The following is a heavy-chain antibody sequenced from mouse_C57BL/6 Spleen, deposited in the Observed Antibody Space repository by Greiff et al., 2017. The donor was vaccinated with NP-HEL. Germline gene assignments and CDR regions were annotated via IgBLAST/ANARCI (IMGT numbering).Heavy chain of an antibody. V-gene: IGHV3-6*01. D-gene: IGHD2-14*01. CDR3: ARIGLDYAMDY. J-gene: IGHJ4*01. CDR2: ISYDGSN. Sequence: EESGPGLVKPSQSLSLTCSVTGYSITSGYYWNWIRQFPGNKLEWMGYISYDGSNNYNPSLKNRISITRDTSKNQFFLKLNSVTTEDTATYYCARIGLDYAMDYWGQGTSVTVSS. CDR1: GYSITSGYY.